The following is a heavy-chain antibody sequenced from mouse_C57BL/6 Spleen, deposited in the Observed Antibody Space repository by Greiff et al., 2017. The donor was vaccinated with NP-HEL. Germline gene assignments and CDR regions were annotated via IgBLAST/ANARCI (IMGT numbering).Heavy chain of an antibody. J-gene: IGHJ3*01. CDR3: ARSGYGYVLDAY. D-gene: IGHD2-2*01. V-gene: IGHV1-52*01. CDR1: GYTFTSYW. CDR2: IDPSDSET. Sequence: QVQLKQPGAELVRPGSSVKLSCKASGYTFTSYWMHWVKQRPIQGLEWIGNIDPSDSETHYNQKFKDKATLTVDKSSSTAYMQLSSLTSEDSAVYYCARSGYGYVLDAYWGQGTLVTVSA.